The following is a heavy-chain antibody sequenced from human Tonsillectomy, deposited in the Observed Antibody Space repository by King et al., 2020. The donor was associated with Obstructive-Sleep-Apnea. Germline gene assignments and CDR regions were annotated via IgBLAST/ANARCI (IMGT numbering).Heavy chain of an antibody. J-gene: IGHJ4*02. CDR3: ARGGDYYFDY. CDR2: IYPGDSDT. D-gene: IGHD2-21*01. V-gene: IGHV5-51*01. CDR1: GYRFLTYW. Sequence: QLVQSGAEVKKPGEALKISCKGSGYRFLTYWIGWVRQMPGKGLEWMGIIYPGDSDTRYSPSFQGQVTISADESNTTAYRQWSSLKASDTAMYYCARGGDYYFDYWGQGTLVTVSS.